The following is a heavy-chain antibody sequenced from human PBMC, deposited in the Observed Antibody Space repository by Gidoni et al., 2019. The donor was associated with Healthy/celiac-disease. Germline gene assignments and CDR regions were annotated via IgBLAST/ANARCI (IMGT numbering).Heavy chain of an antibody. CDR3: AKDDRYVVVVAATIH. V-gene: IGHV3-23*01. CDR2: ISGSGGST. CDR1: GFTFSSYA. J-gene: IGHJ4*02. D-gene: IGHD2-15*01. Sequence: EVQLLESGGGLVQPGGSLRLSCAASGFTFSSYAMSRGRQAPGKGLGWVSAISGSGGSTYYADSVKGRFTISRDNSKNTLYLQMNSLRAEDTAVYYCAKDDRYVVVVAATIHWGQGTLVTVSS.